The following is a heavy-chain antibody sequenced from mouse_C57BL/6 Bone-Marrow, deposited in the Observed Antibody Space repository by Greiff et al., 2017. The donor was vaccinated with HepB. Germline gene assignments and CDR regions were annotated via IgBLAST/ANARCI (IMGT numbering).Heavy chain of an antibody. J-gene: IGHJ4*01. D-gene: IGHD2-5*01. Sequence: QVQLQQPGAELVRPGTSVKLSCKASGYTFTSYWMHWVKQRPGQGLEWIGVIDPSDSYTNYNQKFKGKATLTVDTPSSTAYMQLSSLTSEDSAVYYCARPYSNYGYYAMDYWGQGTSVTVSS. V-gene: IGHV1-59*01. CDR2: IDPSDSYT. CDR3: ARPYSNYGYYAMDY. CDR1: GYTFTSYW.